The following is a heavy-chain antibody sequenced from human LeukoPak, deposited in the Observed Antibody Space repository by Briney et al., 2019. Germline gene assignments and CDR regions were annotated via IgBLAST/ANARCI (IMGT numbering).Heavy chain of an antibody. CDR2: IYYSGST. CDR3: ARTAHDSSGPPDY. CDR1: GGSISSYY. V-gene: IGHV4-59*01. D-gene: IGHD3-22*01. J-gene: IGHJ4*02. Sequence: PSETLSLTCTVSGGSISSYYWSWIRQPPGKGLEWIGYIYYSGSTNYNPSLKSRVTISVDTSKNQFSLKLSSVTAADTAVYYCARTAHDSSGPPDYWGQGTLVTVSS.